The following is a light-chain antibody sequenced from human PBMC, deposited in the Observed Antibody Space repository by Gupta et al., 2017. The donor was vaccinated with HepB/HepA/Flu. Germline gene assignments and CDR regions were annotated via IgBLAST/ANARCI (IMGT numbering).Light chain of an antibody. CDR1: SSDVGNYKF. V-gene: IGLV2-23*02. Sequence: QSALTQPASVSGSPGQSITISCTGTSSDVGNYKFVSWYQQHPGKAPKLLIYEVTKRPSGVSYRFSGSKSGNTASLTISGLQAEDEGDYCCYSHAGRKVFGGGTKLTVL. CDR3: YSHAGRKV. CDR2: EVT. J-gene: IGLJ2*01.